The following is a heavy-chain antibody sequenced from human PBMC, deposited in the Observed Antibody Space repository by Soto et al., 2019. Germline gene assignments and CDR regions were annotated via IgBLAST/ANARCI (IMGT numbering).Heavy chain of an antibody. CDR1: GFSFGSYA. J-gene: IGHJ4*02. CDR3: AFCSYFYY. Sequence: HPRGSLRISCAASGFSFGSYALSWVRQAPGKGLEWVSTISGSDGKTFYADSVKGRFSISRDTSQNTLYLQMNSLRADDTAIYYCAFCSYFYYSGQGTLVTGSS. D-gene: IGHD2-15*01. V-gene: IGHV3-23*01. CDR2: ISGSDGKT.